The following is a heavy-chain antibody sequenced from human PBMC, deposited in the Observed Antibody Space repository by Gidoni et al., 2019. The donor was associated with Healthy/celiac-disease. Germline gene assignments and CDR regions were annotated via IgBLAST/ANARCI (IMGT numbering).Heavy chain of an antibody. Sequence: QLQLQESGPGLVKPSETLSLTCTVSGGSISSSSYYWGWIRQPPGKGLEWIGSIYYSESTYYNPSLKSRVTISVDTSKNQFSLKLSSVTAADTAVYYCARDGGVVVVPAAIGAFDIWGQGTMVTVSS. CDR2: IYYSEST. J-gene: IGHJ3*02. D-gene: IGHD2-2*01. V-gene: IGHV4-39*02. CDR3: ARDGGVVVVPAAIGAFDI. CDR1: GGSISSSSYY.